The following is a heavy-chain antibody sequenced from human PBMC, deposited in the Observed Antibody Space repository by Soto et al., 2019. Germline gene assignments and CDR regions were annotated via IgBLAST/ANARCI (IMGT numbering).Heavy chain of an antibody. D-gene: IGHD6-19*01. CDR1: GFTFSTYG. CDR3: ASPYSSGRYFDCGMDV. V-gene: IGHV3-23*01. J-gene: IGHJ6*02. CDR2: ISGSGSNT. Sequence: GGSLRLSCAASGFTFSTYGMSWVRQAPGEGLEWVSSISGSGSNTYYADSVKGRFTISRDNSKNALYLQMNSLRAEDTALYFCASPYSSGRYFDCGMDVWGQGTTVTVSS.